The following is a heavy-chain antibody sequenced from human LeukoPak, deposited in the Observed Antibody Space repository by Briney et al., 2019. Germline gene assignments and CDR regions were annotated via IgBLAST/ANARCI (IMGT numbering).Heavy chain of an antibody. CDR1: GFTFSSYA. Sequence: GGSLRLSCAASGFTFSSYAMSWVRQAPGKGLEWVSAISGSGGSTYYADSVKGRFTISRDNSKSTLYLQMNSLRAEDTAVYYCAKGTMIVVADSYYFDYWGQGTLVTVSS. V-gene: IGHV3-23*01. CDR2: ISGSGGST. CDR3: AKGTMIVVADSYYFDY. J-gene: IGHJ4*02. D-gene: IGHD3-22*01.